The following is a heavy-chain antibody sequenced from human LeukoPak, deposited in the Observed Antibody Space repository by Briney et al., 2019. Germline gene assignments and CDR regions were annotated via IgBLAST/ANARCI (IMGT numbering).Heavy chain of an antibody. J-gene: IGHJ4*02. Sequence: PSETLSLTCAVSGGSILSTNWWSWVRQPPGKGLEWIGEVHLNGATNYNPSVEGRFTMSIDKSKNHLSLEVISVTAAGTAMYYCTRESGAFSPFGFWGQGTLVTVSS. D-gene: IGHD1-26*01. V-gene: IGHV4-4*02. CDR1: GGSILSTNW. CDR3: TRESGAFSPFGF. CDR2: VHLNGAT.